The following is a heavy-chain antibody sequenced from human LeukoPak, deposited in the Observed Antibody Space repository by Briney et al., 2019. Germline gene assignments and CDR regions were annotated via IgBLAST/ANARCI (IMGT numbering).Heavy chain of an antibody. J-gene: IGHJ4*02. Sequence: SETLSHTCTVSGGSISGYYWTWIRQPAGRRLEWIGRIHSSGSTNYSPSLKSRVTMSVDMSKNQFSLKLSSVTAADTAVYYCARGSGYFDYWGQGTLVTVSS. D-gene: IGHD3-10*01. CDR2: IHSSGST. CDR3: ARGSGYFDY. V-gene: IGHV4-4*07. CDR1: GGSISGYY.